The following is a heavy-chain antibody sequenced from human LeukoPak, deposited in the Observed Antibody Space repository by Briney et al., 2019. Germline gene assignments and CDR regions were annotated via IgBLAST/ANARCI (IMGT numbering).Heavy chain of an antibody. CDR2: VQHIGGET. J-gene: IGHJ1*01. CDR3: ATYSILNAREFRY. V-gene: IGHV3-7*01. D-gene: IGHD4-11*01. CDR1: GFTFSNSW. Sequence: GGSLRLSCAGSGFTFSNSWMGWVRQAPGKGLEWVANVQHIGGETYYVDSVKDRFTISRDNAKNSVHLQMNSLGADDTAVYYCATYSILNAREFRYWGQGTLVTVTS.